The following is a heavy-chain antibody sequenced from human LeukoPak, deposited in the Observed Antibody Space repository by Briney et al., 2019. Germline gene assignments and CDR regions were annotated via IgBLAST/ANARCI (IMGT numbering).Heavy chain of an antibody. Sequence: GASVTVSCKASGYTFTTYGISWVRQAPGQGPEWMGWISAYNTNTKYAQNLQGRVTMTTDTSTSTAYMELRGLRADDTAVYYCARNPTGSYPDAFDLWGQGTMVTVSS. CDR2: ISAYNTNT. CDR1: GYTFTTYG. CDR3: ARNPTGSYPDAFDL. V-gene: IGHV1-18*01. J-gene: IGHJ3*01. D-gene: IGHD1-26*01.